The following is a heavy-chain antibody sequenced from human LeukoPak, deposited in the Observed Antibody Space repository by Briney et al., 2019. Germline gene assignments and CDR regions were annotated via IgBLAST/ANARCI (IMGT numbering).Heavy chain of an antibody. D-gene: IGHD2-2*01. Sequence: ASVKVSCKASGYTFTSYGISWVRQAPGQGLEWMGWISAYNGNTNYAQKLQGRVTMTTDTSTSTAYMELRSLRSDDTAVYYCARDANIVVVPAATYYYYYGMDVWGQGTTVTVSS. CDR3: ARDANIVVVPAATYYYYYGMDV. J-gene: IGHJ6*02. CDR1: GYTFTSYG. CDR2: ISAYNGNT. V-gene: IGHV1-18*01.